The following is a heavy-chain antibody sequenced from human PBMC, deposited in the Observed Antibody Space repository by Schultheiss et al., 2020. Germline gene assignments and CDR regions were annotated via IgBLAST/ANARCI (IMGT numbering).Heavy chain of an antibody. Sequence: GGSLRLSCAASGFTFSSYAMHWVRQAPGKGLEWVSGISWNSGSIGYADSVKGRFTISRDNAKNSLYLQMNSLRAEDTALYYCAKDIVGYGGNQFDYWGQGTLVTVSS. CDR2: ISWNSGSI. D-gene: IGHD4-23*01. V-gene: IGHV3-9*01. CDR3: AKDIVGYGGNQFDY. J-gene: IGHJ4*02. CDR1: GFTFSSYA.